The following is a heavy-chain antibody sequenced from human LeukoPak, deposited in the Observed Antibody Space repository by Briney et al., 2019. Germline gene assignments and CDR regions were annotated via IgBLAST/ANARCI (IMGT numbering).Heavy chain of an antibody. CDR3: ARENYYDGSGSPSASAPVDH. Sequence: SETLSLTCTVSGGSISSGDYYWSWIRQPPGKGLEWIGYIYYSGSTYYNPPLKSRVSISLDTSKNQFSLKLSSVTAADTAVYYCARENYYDGSGSPSASAPVDHWGQGTLVTVSS. J-gene: IGHJ4*02. CDR1: GGSISSGDYY. D-gene: IGHD3-22*01. V-gene: IGHV4-30-4*01. CDR2: IYYSGST.